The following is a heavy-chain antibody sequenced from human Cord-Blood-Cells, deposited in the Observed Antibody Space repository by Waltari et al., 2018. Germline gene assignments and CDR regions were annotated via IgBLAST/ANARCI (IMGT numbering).Heavy chain of an antibody. D-gene: IGHD6-13*01. CDR1: GFTFSRYS. CDR3: ARDYSSSWYFDY. V-gene: IGHV3-21*01. Sequence: EVQLVESGGGLVKPGGSLRLSCAASGFTFSRYSMNWVRQAPGKGLEWVSSISSSSSYIYYADSVKGRFTISRDNAKNSLYLQMNSLRAEDTAVYYCARDYSSSWYFDYWGQGTLVTVSS. CDR2: ISSSSSYI. J-gene: IGHJ4*02.